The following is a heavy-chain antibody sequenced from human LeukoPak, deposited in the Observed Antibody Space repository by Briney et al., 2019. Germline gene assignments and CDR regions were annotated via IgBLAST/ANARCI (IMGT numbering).Heavy chain of an antibody. CDR2: ISSSSSYI. J-gene: IGHJ5*02. V-gene: IGHV3-21*01. D-gene: IGHD6-6*01. CDR3: ARDHTPGQLDWFDP. CDR1: GFTFSSYS. Sequence: GGSLRLSCAASGFTFSSYSMNWVRQAPGKGLEWVSSISSSSSYIYYADSVKGRFTISRDNAKNSLYLQMNSLRAEDTAAYYCARDHTPGQLDWFDPWGQGTLVTVSS.